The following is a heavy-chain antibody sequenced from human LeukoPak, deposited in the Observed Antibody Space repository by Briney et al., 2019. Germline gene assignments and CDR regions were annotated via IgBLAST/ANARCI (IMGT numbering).Heavy chain of an antibody. CDR2: ISDNGAAT. J-gene: IGHJ4*02. Sequence: GGSLRLSCAASGFTYGTYAVSWVRQAPGKGLDWVSAISDNGAATYYADSVKGRFTISRDNSKNTLYLQMNSLRAEDTAVYYCARAAYCGGDCYSESFDYWGQGTLVTVSS. V-gene: IGHV3-23*01. D-gene: IGHD2-21*02. CDR1: GFTYGTYA. CDR3: ARAAYCGGDCYSESFDY.